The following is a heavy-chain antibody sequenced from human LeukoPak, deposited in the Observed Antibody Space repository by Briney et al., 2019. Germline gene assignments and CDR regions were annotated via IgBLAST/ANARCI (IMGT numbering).Heavy chain of an antibody. Sequence: GGSLSLSCAASGFTFSSYWMSWVRQAPGKGLEWVAVISYDGSNKYYADSVKGRFTISRDNSKNTLYLQMNSLRAEDTAVYYCAKDLSSIVVVVAATGVDVWGQGTTVTVSS. CDR2: ISYDGSNK. CDR3: AKDLSSIVVVVAATGVDV. CDR1: GFTFSSYW. D-gene: IGHD2-15*01. J-gene: IGHJ6*02. V-gene: IGHV3-30*18.